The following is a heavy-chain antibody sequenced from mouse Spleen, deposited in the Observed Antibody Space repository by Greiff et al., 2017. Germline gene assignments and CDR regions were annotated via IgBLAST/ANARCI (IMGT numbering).Heavy chain of an antibody. D-gene: IGHD2-3*01. Sequence: EVHLVESGGGLVQPGGSLKLSCATSGFTFSDYYMYWVRQTPEKRLEWVAYISNGGGSTYYPDTVKGRFTISRDNAKNTLYLQMSRLKSEDTAKYYCASYDPYAMDYWGQGTSVTVSS. V-gene: IGHV5-12*02. CDR1: GFTFSDYY. J-gene: IGHJ4*01. CDR3: ASYDPYAMDY. CDR2: ISNGGGST.